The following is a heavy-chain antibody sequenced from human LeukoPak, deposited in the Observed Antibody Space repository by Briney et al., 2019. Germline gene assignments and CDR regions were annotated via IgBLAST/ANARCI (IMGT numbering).Heavy chain of an antibody. J-gene: IGHJ4*02. V-gene: IGHV3-7*01. D-gene: IGHD6-19*01. CDR3: ATLSVAGSGVDF. CDR2: INFDGSEK. CDR1: GFTFANYW. Sequence: GGSLRLSCAASGFTFANYWMTWVRQAPGKGLEWVAIINFDGSEKYYADSLKGRFTTSRDNAKNSLYLQMNSLRAEDTAVYYCATLSVAGSGVDFWGQGTLVTVSS.